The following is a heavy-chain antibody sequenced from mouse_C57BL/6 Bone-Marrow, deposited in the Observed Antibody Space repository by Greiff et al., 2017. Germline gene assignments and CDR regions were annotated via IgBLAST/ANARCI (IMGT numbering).Heavy chain of an antibody. CDR2: IDPSDSYT. J-gene: IGHJ2*01. V-gene: IGHV1-69*01. CDR1: GYTFTSYW. CDR3: ARRRFGCRTLDY. Sequence: QVQLQQPGAELVMPGASVKLSCKASGYTFTSYWMHWVKQRPGQGLEWIGEIDPSDSYTNYNQKFTGKSTLTVDKYSSTAYMQLSSLTSEDSAVYYCARRRFGCRTLDYWGQGTTLTVSS.